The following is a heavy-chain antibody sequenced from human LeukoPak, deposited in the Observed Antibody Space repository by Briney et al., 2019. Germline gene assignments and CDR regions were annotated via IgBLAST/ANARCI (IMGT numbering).Heavy chain of an antibody. CDR3: ARDRYYYDSSAYYEIDY. CDR2: ISSSGSTI. V-gene: IGHV3-48*03. CDR1: GFIFSSYD. D-gene: IGHD3-22*01. J-gene: IGHJ4*02. Sequence: GGSLRLSCAASGFIFSSYDMNWVRQAPGKGLEWVSYISSSGSTIYYADSVKGRFTISRDNAKNSLFLQMISLRAEDTAGYYCARDRYYYDSSAYYEIDYWGQGTLVTVSS.